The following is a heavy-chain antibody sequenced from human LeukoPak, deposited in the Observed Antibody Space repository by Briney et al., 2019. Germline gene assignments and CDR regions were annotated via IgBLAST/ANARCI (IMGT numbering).Heavy chain of an antibody. CDR3: GRAFPPLRTASAGDL. CDR2: INGRSSRV. J-gene: IGHJ4*02. V-gene: IGHV3-21*01. Sequence: GGSLRLSCSASGFSFSDYDMNWFRQAPGKGLEWISSINGRSSRVYYGDSVKGRFSISRDNAMNSVFLQMNGLGVDGPAVYYCGRAFPPLRTASAGDLWGQGTLVTVSS. CDR1: GFSFSDYD. D-gene: IGHD3-16*01.